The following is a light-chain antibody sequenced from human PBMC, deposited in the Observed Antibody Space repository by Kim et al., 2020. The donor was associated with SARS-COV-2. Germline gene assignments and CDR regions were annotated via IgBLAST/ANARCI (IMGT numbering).Light chain of an antibody. J-gene: IGLJ3*02. CDR3: QSADSSGTYLWV. CDR1: ALPKQY. V-gene: IGLV3-25*03. Sequence: PGQTARITCSGDALPKQYAYWYQQKPGQAPVLVIYKDSERPSGIPERFSGSSSGTTVTLTISGVQAEDKTDYYCQSADSSGTYLWVFGGGTQLTVL. CDR2: KDS.